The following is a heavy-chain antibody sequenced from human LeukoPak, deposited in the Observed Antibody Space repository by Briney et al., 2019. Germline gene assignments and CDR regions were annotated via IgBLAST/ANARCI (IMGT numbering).Heavy chain of an antibody. CDR3: ARVVISSSSRSRWFDP. V-gene: IGHV1-18*01. CDR1: GYTFTSYG. J-gene: IGHJ5*02. D-gene: IGHD6-6*01. Sequence: ASVKVSCKASGYTFTSYGIGWVRQAPGQGLEWMGWISAYNGNTNYAQKLQGRVTMTTDTSTSTAYMELRSLRSDDTAVYYCARVVISSSSRSRWFDPWGQGTLVTVSS. CDR2: ISAYNGNT.